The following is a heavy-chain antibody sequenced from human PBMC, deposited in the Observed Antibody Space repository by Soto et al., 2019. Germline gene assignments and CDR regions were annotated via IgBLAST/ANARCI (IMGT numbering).Heavy chain of an antibody. CDR3: TTLRLTLARGDCWFDP. V-gene: IGHV1-18*01. Sequence: ASVKVSCKASGYTFTSYGISWVRQAPGQGLEWMGWISAYNGNTNYAQKLQGRVTMTTDTSTSTAYMDLTSLKTEDSAVYYCTTLRLTLARGDCWFDPWGQGAQVTVSS. J-gene: IGHJ5*02. D-gene: IGHD3-10*01. CDR1: GYTFTSYG. CDR2: ISAYNGNT.